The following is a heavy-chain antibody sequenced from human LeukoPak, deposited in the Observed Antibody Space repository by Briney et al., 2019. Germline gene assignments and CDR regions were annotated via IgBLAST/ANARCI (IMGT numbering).Heavy chain of an antibody. CDR2: INPSGGST. CDR1: GYTFTSYF. Sequence: ASVKVSCKASGYTFTSYFMHWVRQAPGQGLEWMGIINPSGGSTSYAQKFQGRVTMTRDTSTSTVYMELSSLRSEDTAVYYCARDRVAYWSPFDIWSQGTMVTVSS. CDR3: ARDRVAYWSPFDI. D-gene: IGHD2-8*02. V-gene: IGHV1-46*03. J-gene: IGHJ3*02.